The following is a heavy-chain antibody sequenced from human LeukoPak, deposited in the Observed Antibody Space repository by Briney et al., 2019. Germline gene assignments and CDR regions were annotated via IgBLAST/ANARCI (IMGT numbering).Heavy chain of an antibody. CDR3: ARGKPRYYYYYMDV. J-gene: IGHJ6*03. Sequence: PSETLSLTCAVYGGSFSGYYWSWIRQPPGKGLEWIGEINHSGSTNYNPSLKSRVTISVDTSKNQFSLKLSSVTAADTAVYYCARGKPRYYYYYMDVWGKGTTVTVSS. V-gene: IGHV4-34*01. CDR1: GGSFSGYY. CDR2: INHSGST.